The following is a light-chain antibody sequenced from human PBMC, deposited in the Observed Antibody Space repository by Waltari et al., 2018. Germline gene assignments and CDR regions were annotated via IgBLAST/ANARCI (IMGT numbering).Light chain of an antibody. J-gene: IGLJ2*01. Sequence: QSALTQPASVSGSPGQSIPISCTGTSSDVGAYNYFSWYKQHPGKAPKLMIFDVRNRPSVVSNRFSGVKSGNPASLTISGLQAEDEAGYCCSSYRSSSTLELFGGGTSLTVL. CDR1: SSDVGAYNY. V-gene: IGLV2-14*03. CDR2: DVR. CDR3: SSYRSSSTLEL.